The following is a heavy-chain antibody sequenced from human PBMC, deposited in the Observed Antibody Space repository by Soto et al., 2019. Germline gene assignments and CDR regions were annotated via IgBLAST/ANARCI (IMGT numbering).Heavy chain of an antibody. Sequence: SLRLSCAASGFTFSSYAMSWVRQAPGKGLEWVSAISGSGGSTYYADSVKGRFTISRDNSKNTLYLQMNSLRAEDTAVYYCAKVLLWFGELFRPYFDYWGQGTLVTVSS. V-gene: IGHV3-23*01. CDR3: AKVLLWFGELFRPYFDY. CDR2: ISGSGGST. CDR1: GFTFSSYA. J-gene: IGHJ4*02. D-gene: IGHD3-10*01.